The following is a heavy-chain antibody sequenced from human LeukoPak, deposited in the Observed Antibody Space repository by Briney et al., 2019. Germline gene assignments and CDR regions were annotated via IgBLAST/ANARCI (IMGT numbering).Heavy chain of an antibody. Sequence: PGGSLRLSRAAPGITFSSYAMSWVRQALGKGLWWVSTIIGSGGSTYYADPVKGGFTISRDNSKDTVYLQMNSLRDEDTDVYHCAKDILRGYSYGYSAFDMWGQGTVVTVSS. CDR2: IIGSGGST. D-gene: IGHD5-18*01. CDR3: AKDILRGYSYGYSAFDM. CDR1: GITFSSYA. J-gene: IGHJ3*02. V-gene: IGHV3-23*01.